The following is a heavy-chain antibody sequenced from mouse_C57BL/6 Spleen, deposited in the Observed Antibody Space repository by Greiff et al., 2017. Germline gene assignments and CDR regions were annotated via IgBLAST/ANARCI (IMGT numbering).Heavy chain of an antibody. CDR3: ARKRAYGNYPLWFDY. V-gene: IGHV1-9*01. J-gene: IGHJ2*01. CDR1: GYTFTGYW. Sequence: QVQLQQSGAELMKPGASVKLSCTATGYTFTGYWIEWVKQRPGHGLEWIGEILPGSGSTNYNEKFKGKATFTADTSSNTAYMQLSSLTTEDSAIYYCARKRAYGNYPLWFDYWGQGTTLTVSS. D-gene: IGHD2-1*01. CDR2: ILPGSGST.